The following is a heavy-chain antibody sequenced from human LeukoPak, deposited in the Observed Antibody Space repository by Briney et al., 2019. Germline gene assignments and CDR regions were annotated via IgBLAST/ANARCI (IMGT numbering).Heavy chain of an antibody. CDR1: GYTFTGYY. J-gene: IGHJ4*02. D-gene: IGHD6-13*01. Sequence: ASVKVSCKASGYTFTGYYMHWVRQAPGQGLEWMGWINPNSGGTNYAQKFQGRVTMTRDTSISTAYMELSRLRSDDTAVYYCARLAWQQPNGYFDYWGQGTLVTVSS. CDR2: INPNSGGT. V-gene: IGHV1-2*02. CDR3: ARLAWQQPNGYFDY.